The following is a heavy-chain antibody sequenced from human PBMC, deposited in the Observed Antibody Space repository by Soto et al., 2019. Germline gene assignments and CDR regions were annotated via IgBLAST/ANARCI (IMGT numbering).Heavy chain of an antibody. CDR3: ATCLGSTYYYYGMDV. CDR1: GDTFTTYD. D-gene: IGHD1-26*01. Sequence: ASVKVSCKASGDTFTTYDINWVRQATGHGLEWMGWINPNSGNIGYAQRFQGRVTMTRDTAIRTAYMEVSSLRSDDTAVYYCATCLGSTYYYYGMDVWGQGTTVTVSS. V-gene: IGHV1-8*01. CDR2: INPNSGNI. J-gene: IGHJ6*02.